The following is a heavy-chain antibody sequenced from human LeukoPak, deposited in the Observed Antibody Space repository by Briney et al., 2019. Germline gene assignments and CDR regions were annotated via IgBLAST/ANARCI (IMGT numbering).Heavy chain of an antibody. D-gene: IGHD2-15*01. CDR3: ARDLGIVVVVAATPGVDY. CDR1: GYTFTGYY. V-gene: IGHV1-2*02. CDR2: INPNSGGT. J-gene: IGHJ4*02. Sequence: ASVKVSCKASGYTFTGYYMHWVRQAPGQGLEWMGWINPNSGGTNYAQKFQGRVTMTRDTSTSTVYMELSSLRSEDTAEYYCARDLGIVVVVAATPGVDYWGQGTLVTVSS.